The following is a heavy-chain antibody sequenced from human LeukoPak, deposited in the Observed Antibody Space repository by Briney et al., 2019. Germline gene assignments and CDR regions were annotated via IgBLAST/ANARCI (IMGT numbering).Heavy chain of an antibody. CDR1: GYSFATYW. CDR2: IYPGDSDT. Sequence: AGESLKISCKVSGYSFATYWIGWVRQMPGKGLEWMGVIYPGDSDTKYSPSFQGQVTISADNSISTAYLQWSSLKASDTAMYYCARMPNLGYCRTTTCYLFYWGQGTLVTVSS. V-gene: IGHV5-51*01. J-gene: IGHJ4*02. D-gene: IGHD2-2*01. CDR3: ARMPNLGYCRTTTCYLFY.